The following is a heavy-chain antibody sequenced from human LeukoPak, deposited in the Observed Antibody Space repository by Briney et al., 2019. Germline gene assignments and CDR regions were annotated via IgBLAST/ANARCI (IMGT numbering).Heavy chain of an antibody. J-gene: IGHJ4*02. Sequence: ASVKVSCKASGYTFTSYGISWVRQAPGQGLEWMGWISAYNGNTNYAQKLQGRVTMTTDTSTSTANMELRSLRSDDTAVYYCARVSEVELVIDYWGQGTLVTVSS. CDR3: ARVSEVELVIDY. CDR1: GYTFTSYG. V-gene: IGHV1-18*01. CDR2: ISAYNGNT. D-gene: IGHD6-6*01.